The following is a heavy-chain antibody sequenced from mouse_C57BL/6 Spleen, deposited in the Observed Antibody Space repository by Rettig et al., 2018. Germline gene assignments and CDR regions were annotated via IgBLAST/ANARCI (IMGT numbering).Heavy chain of an antibody. D-gene: IGHD2-4*01. CDR3: AMYYDYDDWYVDV. J-gene: IGHJ1*03. CDR2: INPGSGGT. V-gene: IGHV1-54*01. Sequence: QVQLQQSGAELVRPGTSVKVSCKASGYAFTNYLIEWVKQRPGQGLEWIGVINPGSGGTNYNEKFKGKATLTADKSSSTAYMQLSSLTSEDSAVYFCAMYYDYDDWYVDVWGTGTTVTVSS. CDR1: GYAFTNYL.